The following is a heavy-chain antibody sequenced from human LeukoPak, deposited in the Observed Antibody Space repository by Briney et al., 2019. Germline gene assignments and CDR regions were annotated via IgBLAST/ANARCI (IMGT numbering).Heavy chain of an antibody. CDR1: GFTFSSYA. J-gene: IGHJ4*02. D-gene: IGHD4-23*01. V-gene: IGHV3-30*02. CDR2: IAHHGSNK. CDR3: ASTYGGNVNVVDY. Sequence: PGGSLRLSCAASGFTFSSYAMHWVRQGPGKGLEWVAYIAHHGSNKYYADSVKGRFTISRDNSKNTLYLQMNSLRAEDTAVYYCASTYGGNVNVVDYWGQGTLVTVSS.